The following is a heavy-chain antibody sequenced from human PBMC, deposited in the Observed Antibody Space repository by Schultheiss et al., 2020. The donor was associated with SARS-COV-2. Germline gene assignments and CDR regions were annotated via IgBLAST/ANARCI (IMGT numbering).Heavy chain of an antibody. D-gene: IGHD6-19*01. CDR3: ARGGRAVAGMGYY. Sequence: ASVKVSCKASGYTFTSYGISWVRQAPGQGLEWMGWINPNSGGTNYAQKFQGRVTMTRDTSISTAYMELRSLRSDDTAVYYCARGGRAVAGMGYYWGQGTLVTVSS. V-gene: IGHV1-2*02. CDR2: INPNSGGT. CDR1: GYTFTSYG. J-gene: IGHJ4*02.